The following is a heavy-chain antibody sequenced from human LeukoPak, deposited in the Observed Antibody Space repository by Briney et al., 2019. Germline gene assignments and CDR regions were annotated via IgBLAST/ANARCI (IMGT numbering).Heavy chain of an antibody. Sequence: PGGSLRLSCAASGFTVSSNYMSWVRQAPGKGLEWVSAISGSGGSTYYADSVKGRFTISRDNSKNTLYLQMNSLRAEDTAVYYCAKDLAVAESYWGQGTLVTVSS. V-gene: IGHV3-23*01. J-gene: IGHJ4*02. D-gene: IGHD6-19*01. CDR2: ISGSGGST. CDR3: AKDLAVAESY. CDR1: GFTVSSNY.